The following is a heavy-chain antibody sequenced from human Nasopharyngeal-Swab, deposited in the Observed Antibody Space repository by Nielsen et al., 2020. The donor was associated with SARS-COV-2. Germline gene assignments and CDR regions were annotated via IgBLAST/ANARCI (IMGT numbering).Heavy chain of an antibody. D-gene: IGHD4-17*01. V-gene: IGHV3-7*03. CDR2: IKQDGSEK. CDR1: GFTFSSYW. J-gene: IGHJ6*02. Sequence: GGSLRLSCAASGFTFSSYWMSWVRQAPGKGLEWVANIKQDGSEKYYVDSVKGRFTISRDNAKNSLYLQMNSLRAEDTAVYYCARRQYGDYYYYYGMDVLGQGTTVTVSS. CDR3: ARRQYGDYYYYYGMDV.